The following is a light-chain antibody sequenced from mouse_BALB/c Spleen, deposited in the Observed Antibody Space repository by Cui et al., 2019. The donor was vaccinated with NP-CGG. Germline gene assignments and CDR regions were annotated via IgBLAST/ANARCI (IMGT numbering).Light chain of an antibody. CDR2: GTK. J-gene: IGLJ1*01. CDR3: ALWYSNHWV. Sequence: QAVVTQDSALTTSPGETVTLTCRSSAGAVTNSNYANWVQEKPDHLFTGLIGGTKNRAPGVPARFSGSLIGDKAALTITGAQTEDEAIYFCALWYSNHWVFGGGTKLTVL. CDR1: AGAVTNSNY. V-gene: IGLV1*01.